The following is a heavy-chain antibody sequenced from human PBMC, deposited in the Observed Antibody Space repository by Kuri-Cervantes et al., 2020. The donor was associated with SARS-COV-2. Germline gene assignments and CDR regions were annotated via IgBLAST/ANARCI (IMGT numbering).Heavy chain of an antibody. CDR1: GYTFTSYA. J-gene: IGHJ4*02. Sequence: ASVKVSCKASGYTFTSYAMRWVRQAPGQRLEWMGWINAGNGNTKYSQKFQGRVTITRDTSASTAYMELSSLRTEDTALYYCARGRLGVHDSWGQGTLVTVSS. V-gene: IGHV1-3*01. CDR2: INAGNGNT. CDR3: ARGRLGVHDS. D-gene: IGHD2-8*01.